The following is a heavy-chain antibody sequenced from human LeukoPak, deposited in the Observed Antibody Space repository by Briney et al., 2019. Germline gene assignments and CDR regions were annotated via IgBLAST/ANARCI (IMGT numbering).Heavy chain of an antibody. CDR3: ARDSGSSWREGLNY. CDR2: ISSSSDYI. V-gene: IGHV3-21*01. J-gene: IGHJ4*02. Sequence: GGSLRLSCAASTFTFSSDSMNWVRQAPGKGLEWVSSISSSSDYIYYADSVKGRFTLSRDNAKNSLFLQMNSLRVEDSAVYYCARDSGSSWREGLNYWGQGTLVTVSS. D-gene: IGHD6-13*01. CDR1: TFTFSSDS.